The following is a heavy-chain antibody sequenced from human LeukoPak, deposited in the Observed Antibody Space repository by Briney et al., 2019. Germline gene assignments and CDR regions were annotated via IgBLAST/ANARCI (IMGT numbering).Heavy chain of an antibody. V-gene: IGHV3-30*02. CDR1: GFTFSSYG. J-gene: IGHJ4*02. CDR2: IRYDGSNK. CDR3: AKDHGGSYPYYFDY. D-gene: IGHD1-26*01. Sequence: GGSLRLSCAASGFTFSSYGMHWVRQAPGKGLEWVAFIRYDGSNKYYADSVKGRFTISRDNSKNTLYLQMNSLRAEDTAVYYCAKDHGGSYPYYFDYWGQGTLVTVSS.